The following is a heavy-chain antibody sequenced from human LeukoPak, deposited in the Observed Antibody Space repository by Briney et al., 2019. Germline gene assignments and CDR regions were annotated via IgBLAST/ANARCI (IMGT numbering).Heavy chain of an antibody. D-gene: IGHD1-14*01. CDR3: GRGGSGSRYFNY. V-gene: IGHV3-74*01. CDR1: GFTLSNYW. Sequence: GGSLRLSCAASGFTLSNYWMHWVRQAPGKGLVWVARINFDGSSTNYAGSVRGRFTISRDNAKNTLYLQMNSLRGEDTAVYYCGRGGSGSRYFNYWGQGTLVTVSS. J-gene: IGHJ4*02. CDR2: INFDGSST.